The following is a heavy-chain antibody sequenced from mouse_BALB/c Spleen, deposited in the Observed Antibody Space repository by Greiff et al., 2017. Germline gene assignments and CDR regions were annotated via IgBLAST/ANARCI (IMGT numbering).Heavy chain of an antibody. Sequence: EVQLVESGGGLVKPGGSLKLSCAASGFTFSDYYMYWVRQTPEKRLEWVATISDGGSYTYYPDSVKGRFTISRDNAKNNLYLQMSSLKSEDTAMYYCARDVGYYGSYAMDYWGQGTSVTVSS. CDR2: ISDGGSYT. CDR3: ARDVGYYGSYAMDY. D-gene: IGHD1-2*01. CDR1: GFTFSDYY. V-gene: IGHV5-4*02. J-gene: IGHJ4*01.